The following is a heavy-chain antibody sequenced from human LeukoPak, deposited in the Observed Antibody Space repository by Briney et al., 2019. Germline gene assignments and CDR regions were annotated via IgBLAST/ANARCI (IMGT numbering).Heavy chain of an antibody. CDR1: GFTFSDYY. V-gene: IGHV3-11*01. D-gene: IGHD2-2*01. CDR3: AKTFGTIDPFEY. J-gene: IGHJ4*02. Sequence: GGSLRLSCAASGFTFSDYYMSWIRQAPGKGLEWVSYISSSGSTIYYADSVKGRFTISRDNSKNTFYLQMNSLRADDTAVYYCAKTFGTIDPFEYWGQGTLVTVSS. CDR2: ISSSGSTI.